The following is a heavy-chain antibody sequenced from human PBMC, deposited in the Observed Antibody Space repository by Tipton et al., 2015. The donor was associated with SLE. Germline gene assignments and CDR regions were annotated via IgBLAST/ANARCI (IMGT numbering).Heavy chain of an antibody. CDR2: IYYSGST. V-gene: IGHV4-39*07. D-gene: IGHD6-13*01. Sequence: TLSLTCTFSGGSISSSSYYWGWIRQPPGKGLEWIGSIYYSGSTYYNPSLKSRVTISVDTSKNQFSLKLSSVTAADTAVYYCARIVAAAGTRYFDYWGQGTLVTVSS. CDR1: GGSISSSSYY. CDR3: ARIVAAAGTRYFDY. J-gene: IGHJ4*02.